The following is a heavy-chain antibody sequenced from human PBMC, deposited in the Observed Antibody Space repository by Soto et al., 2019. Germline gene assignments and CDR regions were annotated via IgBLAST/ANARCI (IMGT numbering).Heavy chain of an antibody. J-gene: IGHJ6*02. Sequence: QMQLVQSGGGVVQRGRSLRLSCAASGCTFSNYPMHWVRQAPGKGLEWGEVISLDGRNKSCADPLKGQFTISKDNSKNAQELQINDLRHDDTAVHDQATLPAPLVSVLYIYPLDARESPSDVDIWGQGTPITVSS. CDR3: ATLPAPLVSVLYIYPLDARESPSDVDI. V-gene: IGHV3-30*04. CDR2: ISLDGRNK. CDR1: GCTFSNYP. D-gene: IGHD2-21*02.